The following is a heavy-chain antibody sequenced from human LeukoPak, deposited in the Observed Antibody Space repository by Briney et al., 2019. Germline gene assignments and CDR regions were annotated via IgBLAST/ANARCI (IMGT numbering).Heavy chain of an antibody. V-gene: IGHV4-4*07. CDR2: IHTSGST. D-gene: IGHD3-10*01. J-gene: IGHJ5*02. Sequence: SETLSLTCTVSGGSITNYYWSWIRQPAGKGLEWIGRIHTSGSTKFNPSLNSRVAMSIDMSKNQFSLKLSSVTAADTAVYYCARRFSRITMIRGESWFDPWGQGTLVIVSS. CDR1: GGSITNYY. CDR3: ARRFSRITMIRGESWFDP.